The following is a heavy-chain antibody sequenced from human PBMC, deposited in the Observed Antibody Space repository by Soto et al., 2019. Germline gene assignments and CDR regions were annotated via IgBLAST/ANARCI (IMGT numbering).Heavy chain of an antibody. Sequence: QVQLVQSGAEVKKPGSSVKVSCKASGGTFSSYSINWVRQAPGQGLEWMGEIIPIFGTANYAQKFQGRVTITADESTSTAYMALSSLRSEDTAVYSCARDGGRHSGGMDSWGQGTLVTVSS. D-gene: IGHD1-26*01. J-gene: IGHJ4*02. CDR3: ARDGGRHSGGMDS. V-gene: IGHV1-69*01. CDR1: GGTFSSYS. CDR2: IIPIFGTA.